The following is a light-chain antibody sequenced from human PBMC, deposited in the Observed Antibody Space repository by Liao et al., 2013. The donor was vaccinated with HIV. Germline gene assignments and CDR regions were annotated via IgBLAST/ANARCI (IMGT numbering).Light chain of an antibody. CDR3: QVWDSNSDHHVV. CDR1: VLAKKY. Sequence: SYELTQPSSVSVSPGQTARITCSGDVLAKKYARWFQQKPGQAPVLVIYKDSERPSGIPERFSGSSSGTTVTLTISGAQVEDEADYYCQVWDSNSDHHVVFGGGTKLTVL. J-gene: IGLJ2*01. CDR2: KDS. V-gene: IGLV3-27*01.